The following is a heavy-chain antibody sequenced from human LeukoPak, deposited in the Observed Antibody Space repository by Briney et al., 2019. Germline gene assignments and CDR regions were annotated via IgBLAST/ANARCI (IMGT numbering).Heavy chain of an antibody. CDR3: AKVSDSSGWFRRSPDY. Sequence: PGGSLRLSCAASGFTFSSYAMSWVRQAPGKGLEWVSAISGSGGSTYYADSVKGRFTISRDNSKNTLYLQMNSLRAEDTAVYYCAKVSDSSGWFRRSPDYWGQGTLVTVSS. D-gene: IGHD6-19*01. CDR1: GFTFSSYA. V-gene: IGHV3-23*01. CDR2: ISGSGGST. J-gene: IGHJ4*02.